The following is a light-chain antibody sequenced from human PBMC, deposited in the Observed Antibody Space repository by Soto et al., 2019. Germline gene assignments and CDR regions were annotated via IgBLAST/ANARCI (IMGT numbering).Light chain of an antibody. J-gene: IGLJ1*01. CDR1: SSNIGTNY. Sequence: QSVLTQPPSVSGAPGQRVTISCSGGSSNIGTNYVYWYQHLAGAAPKLLIYRNDLRPSGVPERFSGSRSGTSASLAISGLRSEDDSDYYCAAWDDILSGYVFGTGTKLTVL. CDR2: RND. V-gene: IGLV1-47*01. CDR3: AAWDDILSGYV.